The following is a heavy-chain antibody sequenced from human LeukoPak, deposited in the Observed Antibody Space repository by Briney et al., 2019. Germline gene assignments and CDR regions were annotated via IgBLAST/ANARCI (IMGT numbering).Heavy chain of an antibody. CDR2: ISSNGGST. CDR3: AKDRGIISDY. CDR1: GFTFSSYA. Sequence: PGGSLRLSCAASGFTFSSYAMHWVRQAPGKGLEYVSAISSNGGSTYYANSVKGRFTISRDNSKNTLYLQMNSLRAEDTAVYYCAKDRGIISDYWGQGTLVTVSS. V-gene: IGHV3-64*01. D-gene: IGHD3-10*01. J-gene: IGHJ4*02.